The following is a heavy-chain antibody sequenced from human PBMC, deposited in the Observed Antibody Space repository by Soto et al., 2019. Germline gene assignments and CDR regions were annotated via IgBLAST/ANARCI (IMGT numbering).Heavy chain of an antibody. J-gene: IGHJ3*02. D-gene: IGHD3-16*01. V-gene: IGHV3-30-3*01. CDR2: ISYDGSNK. Sequence: GGSLRLSCAASGFTFSSYAMHWVRQAPGKGLEWVAVISYDGSNKYYADSVKGRFTISRDNAKNTLYLQMNSLRAEDTAVYYCATLYGPFDIWGQGTLVTVSS. CDR1: GFTFSSYA. CDR3: ATLYGPFDI.